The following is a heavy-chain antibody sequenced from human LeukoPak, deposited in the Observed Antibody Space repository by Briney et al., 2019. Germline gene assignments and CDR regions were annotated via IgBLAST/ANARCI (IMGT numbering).Heavy chain of an antibody. CDR1: GFTFSSYA. CDR2: ISGSGGST. J-gene: IGHJ4*02. V-gene: IGHV3-23*01. CDR3: AKDYYYDSSGYYWVYDY. Sequence: GGSLRLSCAAPGFTFSSYAMSWVRQAPGKGLEWVSAISGSGGSTYYADSVKGRFTISRDNSKNTLYLQMNSLRAEDTAVYYCAKDYYYDSSGYYWVYDYWGQGTLVTVSS. D-gene: IGHD3-22*01.